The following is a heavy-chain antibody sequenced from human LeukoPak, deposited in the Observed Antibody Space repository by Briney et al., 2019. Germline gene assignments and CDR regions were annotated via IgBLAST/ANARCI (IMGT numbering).Heavy chain of an antibody. CDR1: GFTFVNFV. J-gene: IGHJ4*02. CDR2: ISGGGTTT. D-gene: IGHD1-26*01. Sequence: GGSLRLSCEGSGFTFVNFVMSWVRQVPGKGLEWVSSISGGGTTTFYADSVRGRFTISRDNSKNTVFLQMSSLRVEDSAVYYCARYFLSGSYYHLQHWGQGTLVAVSS. CDR3: ARYFLSGSYYHLQH. V-gene: IGHV3-23*01.